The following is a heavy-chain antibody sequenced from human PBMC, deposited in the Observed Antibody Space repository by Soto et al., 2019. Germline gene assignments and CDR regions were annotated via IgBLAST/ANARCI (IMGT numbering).Heavy chain of an antibody. CDR3: ARAAYCSGGSCYAAFDY. V-gene: IGHV3-21*01. CDR2: ISSSSSYI. D-gene: IGHD2-15*01. J-gene: IGHJ4*02. CDR1: GFTFSSYS. Sequence: EAQLVESGGGLVKPGGSLRLSCAASGFTFSSYSMNWVRQAPGKGLEWVSSISSSSSYIYYADSVKGRFTISRDNAKNSLYLQMNSLRAEDTAVYYCARAAYCSGGSCYAAFDYWGQGTLVTVSS.